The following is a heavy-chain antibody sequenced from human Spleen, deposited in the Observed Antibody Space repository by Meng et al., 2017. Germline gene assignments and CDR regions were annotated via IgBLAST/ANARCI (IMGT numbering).Heavy chain of an antibody. V-gene: IGHV4-59*11. J-gene: IGHJ4*02. D-gene: IGHD3-16*02. CDR2: IDYSGST. CDR3: ARASYDYVWGSYRYSYFDY. CDR1: GGSISSHY. Sequence: ESLKISCTVSGGSISSHYWTWIRQPPGKGLEWIGYIDYSGSTNYKPSLRSRVTISADTSKNQFSLKLSSVTAADSAVYYCARASYDYVWGSYRYSYFDYWGQGTLVTVSS.